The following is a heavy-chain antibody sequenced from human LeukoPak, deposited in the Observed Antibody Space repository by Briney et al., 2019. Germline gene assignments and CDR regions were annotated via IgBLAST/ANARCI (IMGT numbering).Heavy chain of an antibody. CDR1: GFSFGTSP. CDR2: MNNGPGAT. D-gene: IGHD5-12*01. CDR3: AKTHYDLLDV. J-gene: IGHJ6*02. V-gene: IGHV3-23*01. Sequence: GGSLRLSCAASGFSFGTSPMSWVRQPPGKGLEWVSAMNNGPGATFYRDSVRGRFTISRDDSKSTLYLQMNSLRAEDMGTYYCAKTHYDLLDVWGQGTTVTVSS.